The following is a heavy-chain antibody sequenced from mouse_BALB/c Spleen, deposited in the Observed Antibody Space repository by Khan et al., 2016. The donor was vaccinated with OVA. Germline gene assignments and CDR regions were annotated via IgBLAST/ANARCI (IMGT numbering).Heavy chain of an antibody. V-gene: IGHV1S135*01. D-gene: IGHD1-1*01. J-gene: IGHJ3*01. CDR1: GYSFTSYY. Sequence: VQLKQSGPELMKPGASVKISCKASGYSFTSYYIHWVKQSHGKSLEWIGYIDPFNDDTNYNQKFKGKATLTVDRSSSTAYMHLSSLTSEDSAVYYCARHGSSSCFAYWGQGTLVTVSA. CDR3: ARHGSSSCFAY. CDR2: IDPFNDDT.